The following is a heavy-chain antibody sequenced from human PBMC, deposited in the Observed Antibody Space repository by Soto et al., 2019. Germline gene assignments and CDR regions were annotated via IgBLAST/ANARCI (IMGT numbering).Heavy chain of an antibody. CDR2: IYYSGST. J-gene: IGHJ4*02. D-gene: IGHD5-12*01. V-gene: IGHV4-39*01. Sequence: SETLSLTCTVSVGSISSSSYYWGWIRQPPGKGLEWIGSIYYSGSTYYNPSLKSRVTISVDTSKNQFSLKLSSVTAADTAVYYCARHGVPLRGYSGYDLDYWGQGTLVTVSS. CDR1: VGSISSSSYY. CDR3: ARHGVPLRGYSGYDLDY.